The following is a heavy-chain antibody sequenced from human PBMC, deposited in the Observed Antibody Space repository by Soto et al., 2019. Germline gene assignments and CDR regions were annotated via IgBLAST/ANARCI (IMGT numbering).Heavy chain of an antibody. CDR3: ARGYSSSWTYNWFDP. J-gene: IGHJ5*02. CDR1: GFSFSDYY. CDR2: ISSSGGTK. Sequence: QVQLVESGGGLVKPGGSLRLSCAASGFSFSDYYMTCIRQAPGKGLEWVSYISSSGGTKYHADSVKGRFTISRDNAKNSLYLQMNSLRAEDTAVYYCARGYSSSWTYNWFDPRGRGTLVTVSS. V-gene: IGHV3-11*01. D-gene: IGHD6-13*01.